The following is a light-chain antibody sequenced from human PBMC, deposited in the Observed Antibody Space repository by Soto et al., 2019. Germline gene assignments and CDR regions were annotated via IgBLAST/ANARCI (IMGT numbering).Light chain of an antibody. V-gene: IGKV2-30*01. CDR3: MKATKWPTT. Sequence: DVVMTQSPLSLPVTLGQPAYISCRSSQSLVYSDGNAYLNWFQQRLGQSPRRLIYKASNRDSGVPDRFSGIWSSTDFTMQINGVEAEDVGVYYCMKATKWPTTFGRGTRVDIK. J-gene: IGKJ1*01. CDR1: QSLVYSDGNAY. CDR2: KAS.